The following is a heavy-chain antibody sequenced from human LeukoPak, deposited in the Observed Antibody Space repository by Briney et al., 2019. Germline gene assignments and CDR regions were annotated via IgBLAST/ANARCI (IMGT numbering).Heavy chain of an antibody. J-gene: IGHJ4*02. CDR2: ISGSGGST. CDR3: AKVESSYDILTVCYFDY. CDR1: GFTFSNYG. Sequence: GGSLRLSCAASGFTFSNYGMSWVRQAPGKGLEWVSAISGSGGSTYYADSVKGRFTISRDNSKNTLYLQMNSLRAEDTAVYYCAKVESSYDILTVCYFDYWGQGTLVTVSS. D-gene: IGHD3-9*01. V-gene: IGHV3-23*01.